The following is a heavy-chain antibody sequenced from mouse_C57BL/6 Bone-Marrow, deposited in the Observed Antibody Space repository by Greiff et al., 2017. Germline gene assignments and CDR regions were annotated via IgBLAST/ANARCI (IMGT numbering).Heavy chain of an antibody. CDR1: GYTFTSSW. CDR3: AREGLWDTGFAY. Sequence: VQLQQPGAELVMPGASVKLSCKASGYTFTSSWMHWVKQRPGQGLEWIGEIDPSDSYTNYNQKFKGKSPFTVDKSSSTSYMQLSSLTSEDSAVYYGAREGLWDTGFAYWGQGTLVTVSA. V-gene: IGHV1-69*01. J-gene: IGHJ3*01. D-gene: IGHD4-1*01. CDR2: IDPSDSYT.